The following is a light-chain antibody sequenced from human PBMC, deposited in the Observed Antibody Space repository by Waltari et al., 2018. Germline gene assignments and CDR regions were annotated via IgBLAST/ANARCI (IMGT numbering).Light chain of an antibody. CDR3: AAWDYRLNIWV. CDR2: SYT. J-gene: IGLJ3*02. CDR1: TPNLGSDP. V-gene: IGLV1-44*01. Sequence: QSVLTQPPSASGTPGQRVTISCSGTTPNLGSDPVHWFRHLPGTAPKLLMYSYTQRPSGVPDRFSGSKSGTSASLAISGLQSDDEADYYCAAWDYRLNIWVFGGGTKLTVL.